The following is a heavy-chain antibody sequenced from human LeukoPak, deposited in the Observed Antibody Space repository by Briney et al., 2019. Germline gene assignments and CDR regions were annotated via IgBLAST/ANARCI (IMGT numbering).Heavy chain of an antibody. J-gene: IGHJ4*02. CDR2: IIPIFGTA. Sequence: SVKVSCKASGGTFSSYAISWVRQAPGQGLEWMGRIIPIFGTANYAQKFQGRVTITTDKSTSTAYMELSSLRSEDTAVYYCAREGVRTTDFDYWGQGTLVTVSS. V-gene: IGHV1-69*05. CDR1: GGTFSSYA. D-gene: IGHD3-10*01. CDR3: AREGVRTTDFDY.